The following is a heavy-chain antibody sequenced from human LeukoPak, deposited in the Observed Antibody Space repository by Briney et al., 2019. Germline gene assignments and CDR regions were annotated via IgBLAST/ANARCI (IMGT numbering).Heavy chain of an antibody. D-gene: IGHD5-18*01. CDR1: GITFDDYA. V-gene: IGHV3-9*01. Sequence: GGSLRLSCAASGITFDDYAMHWVRQPPGKGLEWVSGLDWNTGAVAYADSVKGRFTISRDNAKNSLYLQMNSLRPEDTAFYYCAKGPGRYLSSGSHFDSWGQGTPVTVSS. J-gene: IGHJ4*02. CDR2: LDWNTGAV. CDR3: AKGPGRYLSSGSHFDS.